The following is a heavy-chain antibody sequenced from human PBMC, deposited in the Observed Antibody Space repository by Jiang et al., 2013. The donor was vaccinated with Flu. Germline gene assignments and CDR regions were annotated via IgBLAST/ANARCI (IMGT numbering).Heavy chain of an antibody. CDR2: IPIFGTA. CDR3: ARAEEMATSYFDY. Sequence: IPIFGTANYAQKFQGRVTITADESTSTAYMELSSLRSEDTAVYYCARAEEMATSYFDYWGQGTLVTVSS. V-gene: IGHV1-69*01. D-gene: IGHD5-24*01. J-gene: IGHJ4*02.